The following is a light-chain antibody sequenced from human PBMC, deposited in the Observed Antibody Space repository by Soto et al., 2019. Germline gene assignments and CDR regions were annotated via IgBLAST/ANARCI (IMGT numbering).Light chain of an antibody. J-gene: IGLJ2*01. CDR3: AGWDDSLNGPV. V-gene: IGLV1-44*01. CDR2: SNN. CDR1: SSNIGSNT. Sequence: QLVLTQPPSASGTPGQRVPISCSGSSSNIGSNTVNWYQQLPGTAPKLLIYSNNRRPSGVPDRFSGSKSGTSASLAISGLQSEDEADYYCAGWDDSLNGPVFGGGTKLTVL.